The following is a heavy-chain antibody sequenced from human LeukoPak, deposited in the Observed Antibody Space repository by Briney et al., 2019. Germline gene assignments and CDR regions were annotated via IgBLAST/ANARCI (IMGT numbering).Heavy chain of an antibody. J-gene: IGHJ4*02. CDR3: AVRSVRYFES. V-gene: IGHV5-51*01. D-gene: IGHD3-10*01. Sequence: GESLKISCKGSGYSFTSYWIAWVRQMPGKGLEWMGIISPDGSDSRYSPSFEGQVTISADKSTSTAYLQWSSLKASDTAMYYCAVRSVRYFESWGQGTLVTVSP. CDR2: ISPDGSDS. CDR1: GYSFTSYW.